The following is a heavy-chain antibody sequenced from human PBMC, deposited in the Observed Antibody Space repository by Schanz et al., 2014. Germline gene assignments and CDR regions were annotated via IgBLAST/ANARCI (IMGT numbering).Heavy chain of an antibody. CDR2: IYASGAT. Sequence: EVQLVESGGGFVQPGGSLGLSCVVSGFTVSSDHMSWVRQAPGKGLEWVSTIYASGATYYADSVKRRFTISRDISKNTLHLQVTSLRAEDTAIYYCARDGNYYGSRNYYKTPYCFDDWGQGTLXTVSS. J-gene: IGHJ4*02. CDR1: GFTVSSDH. D-gene: IGHD3-10*01. V-gene: IGHV3-66*01. CDR3: ARDGNYYGSRNYYKTPYCFDD.